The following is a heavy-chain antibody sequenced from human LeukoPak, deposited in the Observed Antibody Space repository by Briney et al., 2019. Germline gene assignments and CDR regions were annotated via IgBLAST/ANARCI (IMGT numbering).Heavy chain of an antibody. J-gene: IGHJ4*02. V-gene: IGHV3-23*01. CDR2: ISGSGGST. CDR1: GFTFSNYA. Sequence: GSLRLSCAASGFTFSNYAMSWVRQAPGKGLEWVSAISGSGGSTYYADSVKGRFTISRDNSKNTLYLQMNSLRAEDTAVYYCAKDREWELRSGGFMDWGQGTLVTVSS. CDR3: AKDREWELRSGGFMD. D-gene: IGHD1-26*01.